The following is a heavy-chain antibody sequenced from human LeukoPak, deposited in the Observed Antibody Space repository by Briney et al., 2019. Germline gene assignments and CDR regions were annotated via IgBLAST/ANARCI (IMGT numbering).Heavy chain of an antibody. CDR1: GFTFSSYG. CDR3: AKVGIAVADVDY. J-gene: IGHJ4*02. D-gene: IGHD6-19*01. V-gene: IGHV3-30*18. CDR2: ISYDGSNK. Sequence: GGSLRLSCAASGFTFSSYGMHWVRQAPGKGLEWVAVISYDGSNKYYADSVKGRFTISRDNSKNTVYLQMNSLRAEDTAVFYCAKVGIAVADVDYWGQGTLVTVSS.